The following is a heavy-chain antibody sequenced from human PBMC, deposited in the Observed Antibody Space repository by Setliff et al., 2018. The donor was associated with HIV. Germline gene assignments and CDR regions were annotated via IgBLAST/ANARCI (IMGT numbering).Heavy chain of an antibody. Sequence: GASVKVSCKASGGTFSSYAISWVRQAPGQGLEWMGGIIPILGIANYAQKFQGRVTITTDESTGTAYMELSSLRSEDTAVYYCARGVNYYDSSGYAPDAFDIWGQGTMVTVS. D-gene: IGHD3-22*01. V-gene: IGHV1-69*10. CDR2: IIPILGIA. J-gene: IGHJ3*02. CDR1: GGTFSSYA. CDR3: ARGVNYYDSSGYAPDAFDI.